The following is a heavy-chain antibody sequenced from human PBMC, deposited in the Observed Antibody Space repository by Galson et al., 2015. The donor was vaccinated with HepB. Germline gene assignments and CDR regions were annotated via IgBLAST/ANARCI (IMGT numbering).Heavy chain of an antibody. D-gene: IGHD6-13*01. Sequence: SLRLSCAASGFTFSWYWMHWVRHVPGKGLAWVARINSDGSYTTYADSVKGRFTISRDNAKNTLYLQMNSPRAEDTALYYCARTRGAAAGIFDYWGQGTLVTVSS. CDR3: ARTRGAAAGIFDY. CDR2: INSDGSYT. J-gene: IGHJ4*02. V-gene: IGHV3-74*01. CDR1: GFTFSWYW.